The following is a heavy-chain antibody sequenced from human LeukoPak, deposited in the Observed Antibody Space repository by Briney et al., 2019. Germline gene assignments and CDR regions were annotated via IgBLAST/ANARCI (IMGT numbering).Heavy chain of an antibody. CDR1: GFTFSNYA. D-gene: IGHD3-22*01. V-gene: IGHV3-23*01. Sequence: GGSLKLSCAASGFTFSNYAMSWVRQAPGKGLEWVSGISGSGGSTYYVDSVKGRFTISRDTSENTLYLQMNSLRVEDTAVYYCAKSRARREGSSGSIDYWGQGTLVTVSS. CDR2: ISGSGGST. J-gene: IGHJ4*02. CDR3: AKSRARREGSSGSIDY.